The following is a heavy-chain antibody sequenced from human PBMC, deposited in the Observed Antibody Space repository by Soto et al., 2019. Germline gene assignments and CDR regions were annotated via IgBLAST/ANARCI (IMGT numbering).Heavy chain of an antibody. CDR1: GGSISSYY. CDR2: IYYSGST. J-gene: IGHJ4*02. CDR3: ASDRELLAY. D-gene: IGHD1-7*01. V-gene: IGHV4-59*01. Sequence: SETLSLTCTVSGGSISSYYWSWIRQPPGKGLEWIGYIYYSGSTNYNPSLKSRVTISVDTSKNQFSLKMSSVTAADTAVYYCASDRELLAYWGQGTLVPVSS.